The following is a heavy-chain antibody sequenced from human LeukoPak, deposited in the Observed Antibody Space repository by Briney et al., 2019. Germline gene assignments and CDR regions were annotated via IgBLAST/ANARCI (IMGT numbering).Heavy chain of an antibody. V-gene: IGHV4-31*03. CDR3: ARGAMVRGVIDFDY. Sequence: PSETLSLTCTVSGGSISSGGYYWSWIRQHPGKGLEWIGYIYYSGSTYYNPSLKSRVTISVDTSKNQFSLKLSSVTAADTAVYYCARGAMVRGVIDFDYWGQGTLVTVSS. CDR2: IYYSGST. CDR1: GGSISSGGYY. D-gene: IGHD3-10*01. J-gene: IGHJ4*02.